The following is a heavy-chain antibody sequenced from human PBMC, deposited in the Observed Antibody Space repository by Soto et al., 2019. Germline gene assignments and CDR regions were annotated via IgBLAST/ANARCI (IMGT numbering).Heavy chain of an antibody. CDR3: AKVVAATFYVYYYGMDV. CDR2: ISYDGSNK. J-gene: IGHJ6*02. CDR1: GFTFSSYG. Sequence: PGGSLRLSCAASGFTFSSYGMHRVRQAPGKGLEWVAVISYDGSNKYYADSVKGRFTISRDNSKNTLYLQMNSLRAEDTAVYYCAKVVAATFYVYYYGMDVWGQGTTVTVSS. V-gene: IGHV3-30*18. D-gene: IGHD2-15*01.